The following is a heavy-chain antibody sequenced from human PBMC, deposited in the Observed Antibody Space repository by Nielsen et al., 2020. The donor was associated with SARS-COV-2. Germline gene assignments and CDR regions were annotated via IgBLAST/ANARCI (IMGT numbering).Heavy chain of an antibody. J-gene: IGHJ4*02. D-gene: IGHD3-3*01. CDR3: TRAHITIFGVVEPHKY. Sequence: WIRQPPGKGLEWVGRIKSKTDGGTTEYAASVKGRFTISRDDSKSIAYLQMNSLKAEDTAVYYCTRAHITIFGVVEPHKYWGQGTLVTVSS. CDR2: IKSKTDGGTT. V-gene: IGHV3-49*02.